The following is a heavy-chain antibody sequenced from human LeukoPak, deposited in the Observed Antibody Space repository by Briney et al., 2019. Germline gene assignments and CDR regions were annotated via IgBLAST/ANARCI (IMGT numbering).Heavy chain of an antibody. D-gene: IGHD3-10*01. CDR1: GYTFTSYY. Sequence: ASVKVSCKASGYTFTSYYMHWVRQAPGQGLEWMGIINHSGGSTSYAQKFQGRVTMTRDMSTSTVYMELSSLRSEDTAVYYCARDINVGLGSYSIYYYYYMDVWGKGTTVTVSS. CDR3: ARDINVGLGSYSIYYYYYMDV. V-gene: IGHV1-46*01. CDR2: INHSGGST. J-gene: IGHJ6*03.